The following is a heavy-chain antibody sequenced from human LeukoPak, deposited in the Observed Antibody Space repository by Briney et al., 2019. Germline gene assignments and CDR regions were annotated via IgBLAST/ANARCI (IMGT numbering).Heavy chain of an antibody. V-gene: IGHV4-34*01. CDR3: ARVSWPPGTSWYYFDY. J-gene: IGHJ4*02. D-gene: IGHD3/OR15-3a*01. CDR1: GDSFGTYH. Sequence: SETLSLTYDVSGDSFGTYHWSWIRQPPGEGLEWIGDISQNEATTYNWSLKSRVSMSVDTSKNQFSLQLNSLTAADTAVYYCARVSWPPGTSWYYFDYWGQGILVTVSS. CDR2: ISQNEAT.